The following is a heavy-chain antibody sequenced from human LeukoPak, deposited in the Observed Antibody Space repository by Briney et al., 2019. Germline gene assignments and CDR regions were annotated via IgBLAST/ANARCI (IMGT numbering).Heavy chain of an antibody. D-gene: IGHD3-22*01. CDR2: INPSGGST. Sequence: ASVNVSCKASGYTFTSYYMHWVRQAPGQGLEWMGIINPSGGSTSYAQKFQGRVTMTRDTSTSTVYMELSSLRSEDTAVYYCARDHPYDSSSGDAFDIWGQGTMVTVSS. V-gene: IGHV1-46*01. J-gene: IGHJ3*02. CDR3: ARDHPYDSSSGDAFDI. CDR1: GYTFTSYY.